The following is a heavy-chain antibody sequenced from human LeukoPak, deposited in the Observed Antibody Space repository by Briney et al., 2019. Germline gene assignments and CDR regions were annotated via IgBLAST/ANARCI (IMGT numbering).Heavy chain of an antibody. J-gene: IGHJ4*02. Sequence: SGPTLVNPTQTLTLTCTFSGFSLSTNGVGVGWIRQPPGKALEWLALIYWDDDKRYSPSLKSRLTVIKDTSKNLVVLIMTNMDPVDTATYYCAHRGSSSWLDYWGQGTLVTVSS. CDR2: IYWDDDK. CDR1: GFSLSTNGVG. CDR3: AHRGSSSWLDY. V-gene: IGHV2-5*02. D-gene: IGHD6-13*01.